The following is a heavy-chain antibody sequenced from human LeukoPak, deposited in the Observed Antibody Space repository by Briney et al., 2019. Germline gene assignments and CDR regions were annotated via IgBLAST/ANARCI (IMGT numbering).Heavy chain of an antibody. CDR1: GFTISSYW. CDR2: IKQDGSEK. CDR3: ARGGLGELLYPTDFDY. J-gene: IGHJ4*02. D-gene: IGHD3-10*01. V-gene: IGHV3-7*01. Sequence: GGSLRLSCAASGFTISSYWMSWVRQAPGKGLEWVANIKQDGSEKYYVDSVKGRFTISRDNAKNSLYLQMNSLRAEDTAVYYCARGGLGELLYPTDFDYWGQGTLVTVSS.